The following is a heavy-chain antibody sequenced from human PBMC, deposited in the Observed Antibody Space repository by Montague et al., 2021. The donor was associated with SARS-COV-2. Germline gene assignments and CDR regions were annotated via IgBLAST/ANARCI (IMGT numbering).Heavy chain of an antibody. J-gene: IGHJ3*01. CDR3: ARDFYDSGDYCHGTFDV. CDR2: IYYTGST. Sequence: SETLSLTCTVSGVSITTYYWAWIRQTPGKGLEWIGYIYYTGSTNYNPSLRNRISISIDPSANQFSLKLRSVTPAVTAVYYCARDFYDSGDYCHGTFDVWGQGTVVSVSS. D-gene: IGHD3-22*01. CDR1: GVSITTYY. V-gene: IGHV4-59*01.